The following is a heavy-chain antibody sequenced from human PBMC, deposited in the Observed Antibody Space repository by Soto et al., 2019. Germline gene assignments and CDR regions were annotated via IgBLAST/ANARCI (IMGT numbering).Heavy chain of an antibody. CDR2: IYYSGTT. CDR3: TTGRRQLLYYYYGMDV. D-gene: IGHD6-6*01. V-gene: IGHV4-39*03. CDR1: GGSISSSSYY. J-gene: IGHJ6*02. Sequence: SETLSLTCTVSGGSISSSSYYWGWIRQPPGKGLEWIGSIYYSGTTYYNPSLKSRVTISVDTSKNQFSLKLSSVTAADTAVYYCTTGRRQLLYYYYGMDVWGQGTTVTVSS.